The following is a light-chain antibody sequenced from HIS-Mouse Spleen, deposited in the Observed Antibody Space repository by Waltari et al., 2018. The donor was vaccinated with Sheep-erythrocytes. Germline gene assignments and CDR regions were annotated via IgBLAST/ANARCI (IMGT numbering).Light chain of an antibody. Sequence: SYELTQPPSVSVSPGQTASITCSGDKLGDKYACWYQQKPDQSPVLVIYQDSKRPSGLPERVSGSTSGTMATLTISGAQVEDEADYYCYSTDSSGNHWVFGGGTKLTVL. CDR1: KLGDKY. CDR2: QDS. V-gene: IGLV3-10*01. CDR3: YSTDSSGNHWV. J-gene: IGLJ3*02.